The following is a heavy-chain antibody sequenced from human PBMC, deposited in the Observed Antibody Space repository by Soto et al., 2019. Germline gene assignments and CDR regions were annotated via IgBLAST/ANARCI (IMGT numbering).Heavy chain of an antibody. V-gene: IGHV4-30-2*01. CDR1: GASIRSGGYS. D-gene: IGHD3-10*01. J-gene: IGHJ4*02. Sequence: QLQLQESGSGLVEPSQTLSLTCTVSGASIRSGGYSWTWIRPPPGKDLEWIGYIYESGNTYYNSSRESRVTISLHVSKNQFSLKLSSVTAADTAVYYCARVGSADSGSYYILDHWGQGSLVTVSS. CDR3: ARVGSADSGSYYILDH. CDR2: IYESGNT.